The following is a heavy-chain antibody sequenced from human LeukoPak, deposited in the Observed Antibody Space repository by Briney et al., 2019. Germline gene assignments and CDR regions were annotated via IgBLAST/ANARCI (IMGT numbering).Heavy chain of an antibody. CDR3: ARRSAYSYFQH. V-gene: IGHV4-34*01. J-gene: IGHJ1*01. CDR1: GGSFSGYY. Sequence: SETLSLTCAVYGGSFSGYYWSWIRQPPGKGLEWIGEINHSGSTNYNPSLKGRVNISVDTSKNQFSLKLSSVTAADTAVYYCARRSAYSYFQHWGQGTLVTVSS. CDR2: INHSGST. D-gene: IGHD3-3*01.